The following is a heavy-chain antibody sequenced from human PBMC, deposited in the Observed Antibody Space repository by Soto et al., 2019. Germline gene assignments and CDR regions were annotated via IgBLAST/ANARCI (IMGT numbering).Heavy chain of an antibody. D-gene: IGHD3-10*01. CDR3: ARAYYFGSGTSYTLYY. J-gene: IGHJ4*02. CDR1: GFTFSGHA. CDR2: ISGSGASK. V-gene: IGHV3-23*01. Sequence: PGGSLRLSCVASGFTFSGHALAWVRQVPGKGLEWVSAISGSGASKYDADSVKGRFTISRDNSNNTLFLQMNSLRADDTAVYFCARAYYFGSGTSYTLYYWGQGTQVTVSS.